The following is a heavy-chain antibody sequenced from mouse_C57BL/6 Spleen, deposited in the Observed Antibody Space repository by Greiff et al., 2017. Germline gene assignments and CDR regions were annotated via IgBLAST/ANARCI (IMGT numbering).Heavy chain of an antibody. Sequence: QVQLQQSGPGLVAPSQSLSITCTVSGFSLTSYAISWVRQPPGKGLEWLGVIWTGGGTNYNAALKSRLSISKDNSKSQVFLKMNSLQTDDTARYYCALYGYDDVYYAMDYWGQGTSVTVSS. CDR2: IWTGGGT. V-gene: IGHV2-9-1*01. D-gene: IGHD2-2*01. J-gene: IGHJ4*01. CDR3: ALYGYDDVYYAMDY. CDR1: GFSLTSYA.